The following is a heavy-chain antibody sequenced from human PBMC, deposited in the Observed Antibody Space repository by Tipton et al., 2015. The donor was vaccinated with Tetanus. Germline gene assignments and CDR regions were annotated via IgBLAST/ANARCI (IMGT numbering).Heavy chain of an antibody. J-gene: IGHJ2*01. Sequence: QLVQSGAEVKKPGESLKISCQGSGYNFKLYWIAWVRQMPGKGLEYMGIIYPGDSDTRYSPSFQGQVTISADKSITTAYLQWSSLKASDTAMYYCARRLGPYTGDQIWHFDLWGRGTLVTVSS. CDR2: IYPGDSDT. CDR1: GYNFKLYW. V-gene: IGHV5-51*01. D-gene: IGHD3-16*01. CDR3: ARRLGPYTGDQIWHFDL.